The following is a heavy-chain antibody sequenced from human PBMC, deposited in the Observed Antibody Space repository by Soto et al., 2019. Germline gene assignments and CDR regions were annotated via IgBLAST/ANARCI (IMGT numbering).Heavy chain of an antibody. V-gene: IGHV3-30*03. CDR2: ISYDGSNK. CDR3: ARVYSSGWYGFGYYYYGMDV. J-gene: IGHJ6*02. Sequence: QVQLVESGGGVVQPGRSLRLSCAASGFTFSSYGMHWVRQAPGKGLEWGAVISYDGSNKYYADSVKGRFTISRDNSKNTLYLQMNSLRAEDTAVYYCARVYSSGWYGFGYYYYGMDVWGQGTTVTVSS. CDR1: GFTFSSYG. D-gene: IGHD6-19*01.